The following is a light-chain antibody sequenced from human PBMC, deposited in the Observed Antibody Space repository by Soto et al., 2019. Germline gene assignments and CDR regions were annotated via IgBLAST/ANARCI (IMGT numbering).Light chain of an antibody. CDR2: DAS. Sequence: EIVLTQSPATLSLSPGERATLSCRASQSVKNYLDWYQQKPGQAPRLLISDASNRATGIPARFSGSGSGTDFTLTISSLEPEDSAVYYCQQRSNWPPVTFGGGTKVEIK. J-gene: IGKJ4*01. CDR3: QQRSNWPPVT. V-gene: IGKV3-11*01. CDR1: QSVKNY.